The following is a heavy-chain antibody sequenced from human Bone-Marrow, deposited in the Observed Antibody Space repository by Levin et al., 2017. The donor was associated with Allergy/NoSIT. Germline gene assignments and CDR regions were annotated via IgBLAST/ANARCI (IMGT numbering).Heavy chain of an antibody. CDR2: INPNSGDA. CDR3: ARQGISGTWFDP. CDR1: GYTFTNYP. V-gene: IGHV1-2*06. D-gene: IGHD1-14*01. J-gene: IGHJ5*02. Sequence: GASVKVSCKASGYTFTNYPIHWVRQAPGQGLEWMGRINPNSGDADYAQKFQDKVTLTRDTSINTGYMELSRLRSDDTAVYFCARQGISGTWFDPWGQGTLVTVSS.